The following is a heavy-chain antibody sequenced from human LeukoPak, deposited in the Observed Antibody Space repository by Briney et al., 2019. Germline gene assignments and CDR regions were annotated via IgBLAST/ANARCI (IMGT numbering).Heavy chain of an antibody. CDR1: GYSISSGYY. J-gene: IGHJ6*03. CDR2: IYHSGST. D-gene: IGHD3-3*01. Sequence: SETLSLTCTVSGYSISSGYYWGWIRQPPGKGLEWIGSIYHSGSTYYNPSLKSRVTISVDTSKNQFSLKLSSVTAADTAVYYCAMVNYDFWSGHPYYYMDVWGKGTTVTVSS. CDR3: AMVNYDFWSGHPYYYMDV. V-gene: IGHV4-38-2*02.